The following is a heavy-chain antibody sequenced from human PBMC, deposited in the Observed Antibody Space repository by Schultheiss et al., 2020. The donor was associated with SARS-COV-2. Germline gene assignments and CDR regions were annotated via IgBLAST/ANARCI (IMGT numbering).Heavy chain of an antibody. Sequence: SVKVSCKATGGTFTSYPISWVRQAPGQGLEWMRGFIPIFGTANYAQKFQGRVTITADVSTSTAYIELGSRRIEDTAVYYCARNRISVTLFGVIKDAMDVWGHGTAVTVSS. CDR2: FIPIFGTA. J-gene: IGHJ6*02. D-gene: IGHD3-3*01. CDR3: ARNRISVTLFGVIKDAMDV. V-gene: IGHV1-69*13. CDR1: GGTFTSYP.